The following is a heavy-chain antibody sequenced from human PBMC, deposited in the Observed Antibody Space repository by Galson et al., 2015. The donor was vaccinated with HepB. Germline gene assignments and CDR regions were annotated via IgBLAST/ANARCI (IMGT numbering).Heavy chain of an antibody. CDR1: GYTFTGYY. J-gene: IGHJ6*03. CDR3: ARDGRFLEWLLFPEDRNYYYYMDV. CDR2: INPNSGGT. D-gene: IGHD3-3*01. V-gene: IGHV1-2*02. Sequence: SVKVSCKASGYTFTGYYMHWVRQAPGQGLEWMGWINPNSGGTNYAQKFQGRVTMTRDTSISTAYMELSRLRSDDTAVYYCARDGRFLEWLLFPEDRNYYYYMDVWGKGTTVTVSS.